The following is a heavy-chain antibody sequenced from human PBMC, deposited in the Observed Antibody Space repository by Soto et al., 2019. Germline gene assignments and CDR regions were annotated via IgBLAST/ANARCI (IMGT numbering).Heavy chain of an antibody. CDR2: VSHDGRNT. V-gene: IGHV3-30*18. Sequence: VQLVESGGGVVQPGRSLRLSCAASGFTFSDYAMHWVRQAPGKGMERVAVVSHDGRNTHYADSVKGRFTIPRDSSKNTVSLEMTSLRAEDTAVYYCAKGWRQWLVTSDFYYWGQEALVTVSS. D-gene: IGHD6-19*01. CDR3: AKGWRQWLVTSDFYY. CDR1: GFTFSDYA. J-gene: IGHJ4*02.